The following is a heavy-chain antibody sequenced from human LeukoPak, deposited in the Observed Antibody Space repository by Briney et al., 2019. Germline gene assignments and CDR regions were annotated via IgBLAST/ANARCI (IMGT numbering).Heavy chain of an antibody. CDR1: GGSFDGYS. CDR3: ARRASGSFDY. Sequence: SETLSLTCAIYGGSFDGYSWSWIRQPPGKGLEWIGSIYYSGSTYYNPSLKSRVTISVDTSKNQFSLKLSSVTAADTAVYYCARRASGSFDYWGQGTLVTVSS. CDR2: IYYSGST. J-gene: IGHJ4*02. D-gene: IGHD6-19*01. V-gene: IGHV4-34*01.